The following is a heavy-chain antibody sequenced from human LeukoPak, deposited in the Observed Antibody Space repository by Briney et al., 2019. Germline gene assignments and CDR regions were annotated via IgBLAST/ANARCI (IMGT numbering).Heavy chain of an antibody. Sequence: ASVPVSGKASGYTFSGYYMHWVRQAPGQGLEWMGWINPNSGGTKYAQKFQGRVTMTRDTSISTAYMELSRLRSDDTAVYYCATEVTDWGQGTIVSASS. CDR3: ATEVTD. CDR1: GYTFSGYY. V-gene: IGHV1-2*02. D-gene: IGHD5-18*01. J-gene: IGHJ4*02. CDR2: INPNSGGT.